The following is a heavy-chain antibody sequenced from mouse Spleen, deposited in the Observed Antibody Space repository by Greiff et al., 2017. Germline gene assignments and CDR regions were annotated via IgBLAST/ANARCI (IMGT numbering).Heavy chain of an antibody. CDR2: IRSKSNNYAT. J-gene: IGHJ2*01. CDR1: GFTFNTYA. V-gene: IGHV10-1*02. D-gene: IGHD2-1*01. CDR3: VRGYGNYGFDY. Sequence: EVQLVESGGGLVQPKGSLKLSCAASGFTFNTYAMNWVRQAPGKGLEWVARIRSKSNNYATYYADSVKDRFTISRDDSQSMLYLQMNNLKTEDTAMYYCVRGYGNYGFDYWGQGTTLTVSS.